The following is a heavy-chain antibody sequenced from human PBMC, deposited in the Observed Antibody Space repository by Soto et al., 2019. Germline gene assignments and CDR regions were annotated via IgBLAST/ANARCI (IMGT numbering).Heavy chain of an antibody. CDR2: IKQDGSEK. CDR1: GFTFSSYW. CDR3: ARVLLGYCSSTSCLYGMDV. Sequence: GGSLRLSCAASGFTFSSYWMSWVRQAPGKGLEWVANIKQDGSEKYCVDSVKGRFTISRDNAKNSLYLQMNSLRAEDTAVYYCARVLLGYCSSTSCLYGMDVWGQGTTVTVSS. J-gene: IGHJ6*02. V-gene: IGHV3-7*03. D-gene: IGHD2-2*01.